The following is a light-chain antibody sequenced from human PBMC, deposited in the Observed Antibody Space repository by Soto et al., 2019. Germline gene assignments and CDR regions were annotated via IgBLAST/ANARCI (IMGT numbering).Light chain of an antibody. CDR2: DVS. J-gene: IGLJ1*01. Sequence: QSALTQPGSVSGSPGQSVTISCTGTSSDVGGYNYVSWYQQHPGKAPKLMIYDVSKRPSGVPDRFSGSKSGNTASLTISGLQAEDEADYYCCSYAGSLVVFGTGTKLTVL. CDR3: CSYAGSLVV. V-gene: IGLV2-11*01. CDR1: SSDVGGYNY.